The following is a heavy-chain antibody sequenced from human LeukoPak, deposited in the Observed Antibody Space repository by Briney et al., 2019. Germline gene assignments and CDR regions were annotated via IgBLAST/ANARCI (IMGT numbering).Heavy chain of an antibody. V-gene: IGHV1-18*01. D-gene: IGHD3-10*01. CDR3: ARDTMVRGVTDYYYGMDV. J-gene: IGHJ6*02. CDR2: ISAYNGST. Sequence: ASVRVSCKASGYTFTSYGISWVRQAPGQGLEWMGWISAYNGSTNYAQKLQGRVTMTTDTSTSTAYMELRSLRSDDTAVYYCARDTMVRGVTDYYYGMDVWGQGTTVTVSS. CDR1: GYTFTSYG.